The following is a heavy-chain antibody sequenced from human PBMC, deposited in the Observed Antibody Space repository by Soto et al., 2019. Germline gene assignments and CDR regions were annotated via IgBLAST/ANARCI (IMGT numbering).Heavy chain of an antibody. CDR2: LYNSLGT. CDR1: GITVSGTKY. CDR3: ASWVLREHAFDV. V-gene: IGHV3-53*01. J-gene: IGHJ3*01. D-gene: IGHD1-1*01. Sequence: GGSLRLSCAASGITVSGTKYFAWVRQAPGKGLEWVSALYNSLGTYYADSVRGRFTVSRDSSENTMFLQMSSLRPEDTAVYFCASWVLREHAFDVWGLGTMVTVSS.